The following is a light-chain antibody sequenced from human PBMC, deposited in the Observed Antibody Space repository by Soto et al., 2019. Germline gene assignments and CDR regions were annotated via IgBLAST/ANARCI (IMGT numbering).Light chain of an antibody. CDR1: QSVSSN. Sequence: EIVMTQSPATLSVSPGERATLSCRASQSVSSNLAWYQQKPGQAPRLLIYGASTRATGISARFSGSRSGTEFTLTISSLQSEDFVVYYCQQYNNCPPTFGQGTRLEIK. CDR2: GAS. V-gene: IGKV3-15*01. CDR3: QQYNNCPPT. J-gene: IGKJ5*01.